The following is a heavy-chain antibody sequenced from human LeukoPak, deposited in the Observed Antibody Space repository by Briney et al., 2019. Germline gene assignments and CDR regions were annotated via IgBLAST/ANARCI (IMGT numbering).Heavy chain of an antibody. CDR3: ARRNIVVVPAAKYYYYYYMTS. V-gene: IGHV5-51*01. J-gene: IGHJ6*03. CDR2: IYPGDSDT. Sequence: GESLKISCKGSGYSFTSYWIGWVRQMPGKGLEWMGIIYPGDSDTRYSPSFQGQVTIAADQSISTAYLQWSSLKASDTAMYYCARRNIVVVPAAKYYYYYYMTSGAKGPRSPSP. CDR1: GYSFTSYW. D-gene: IGHD2-2*01.